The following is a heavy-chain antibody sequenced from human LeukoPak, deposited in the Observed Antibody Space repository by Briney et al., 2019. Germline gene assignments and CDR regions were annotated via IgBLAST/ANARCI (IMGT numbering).Heavy chain of an antibody. V-gene: IGHV3-48*02. Sequence: GGSLTLSCAASGFTFSSYSMNWVRQAPGMGLEWVSYISSSSSTIYYADSVKGRFTISRDNAKNSLYLQMNSLRDEDTAVYYCARGSTMVRGGFDPWGQGTLVTVSS. CDR2: ISSSSSTI. D-gene: IGHD3-10*01. J-gene: IGHJ5*02. CDR1: GFTFSSYS. CDR3: ARGSTMVRGGFDP.